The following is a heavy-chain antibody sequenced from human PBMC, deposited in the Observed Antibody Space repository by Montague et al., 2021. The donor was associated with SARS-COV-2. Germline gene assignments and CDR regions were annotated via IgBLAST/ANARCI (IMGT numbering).Heavy chain of an antibody. J-gene: IGHJ6*02. V-gene: IGHV3-13*01. CDR2: IGTAGDT. Sequence: SLRLSCAASAFTFSSYDMYWVRQVTGKGLEWVSAIGTAGDTFYSGSVKGRFTISRENAKESLYLQMNSLRAGDTAVYYCARSNPLLIPIGGWRGYNLDVWGQGTTVTVSS. D-gene: IGHD5-24*01. CDR3: ARSNPLLIPIGGWRGYNLDV. CDR1: AFTFSSYD.